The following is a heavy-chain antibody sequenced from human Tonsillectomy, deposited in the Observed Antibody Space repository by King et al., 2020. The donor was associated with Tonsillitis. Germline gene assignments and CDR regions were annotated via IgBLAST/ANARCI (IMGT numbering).Heavy chain of an antibody. CDR2: ISGRGGST. CDR3: AKESCAPVTLYYFDS. J-gene: IGHJ4*02. Sequence: VQLVESGGGLVQPGGSLRLSCAGSGFTFSSYAMSWVRQAPGEGLEWVAAISGRGGSTSYAESVKGRFTISRDNSRNTLYLQMNSLRAEDTAVYYCAKESCAPVTLYYFDSWGQGTLVTVSS. V-gene: IGHV3-23*04. CDR1: GFTFSSYA. D-gene: IGHD4-17*01.